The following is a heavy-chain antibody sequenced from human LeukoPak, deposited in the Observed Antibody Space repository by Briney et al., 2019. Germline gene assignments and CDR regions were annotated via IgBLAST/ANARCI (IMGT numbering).Heavy chain of an antibody. Sequence: SETLSLTCAVYGGSFSGYYWSWIRQPPGKGLEWIGEINHSGSSNYNPSLKSRVTISVDTSKNQFSLKLSSVTTADTAVYYCARGEDGDYYFQHWGQGTLVTVSS. CDR2: INHSGSS. CDR3: ARGEDGDYYFQH. CDR1: GGSFSGYY. V-gene: IGHV4-34*01. D-gene: IGHD4-17*01. J-gene: IGHJ1*01.